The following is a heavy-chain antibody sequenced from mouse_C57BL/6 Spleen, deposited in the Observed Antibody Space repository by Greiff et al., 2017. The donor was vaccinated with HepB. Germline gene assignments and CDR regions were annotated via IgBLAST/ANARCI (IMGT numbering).Heavy chain of an antibody. V-gene: IGHV10-1*01. Sequence: EVQVVESGGGLVQPKGSLKLSCAASGFSFNTYAMNWVRQAPGKGLEWVARIRSKSNNYATYYADSVKDRFTISRDDSESMLYLQMNNLKTEDTAMYYCVRHYYGSSYGFYYYAMDYWGQGTSVTVSS. D-gene: IGHD1-1*01. CDR2: IRSKSNNYAT. CDR1: GFSFNTYA. CDR3: VRHYYGSSYGFYYYAMDY. J-gene: IGHJ4*01.